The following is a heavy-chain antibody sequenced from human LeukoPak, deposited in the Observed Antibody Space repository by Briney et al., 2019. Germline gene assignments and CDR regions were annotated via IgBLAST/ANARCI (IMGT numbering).Heavy chain of an antibody. D-gene: IGHD3-22*01. Sequence: PGGSLRLSCAASGFTFSSYWMSWVRQAPGKGLEWVANIKQDGSEKYYVDSVKGRFTISRDNAKNSLYLQMNSLRAEDTAVYYCARFYDSSGYYYLSYYYGMDVWGQGTTVTVSS. CDR2: IKQDGSEK. CDR3: ARFYDSSGYYYLSYYYGMDV. J-gene: IGHJ6*02. CDR1: GFTFSSYW. V-gene: IGHV3-7*01.